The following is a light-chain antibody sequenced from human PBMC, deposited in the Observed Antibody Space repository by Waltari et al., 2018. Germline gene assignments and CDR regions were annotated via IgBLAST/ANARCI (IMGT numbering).Light chain of an antibody. Sequence: QSALTQPASVSGSPGQSITISCTGTSSDIGAYHFVSWYQKHPGKAPKVMIHDVNHRPSGVSSRFSGSKSGNTASLTISGLQAEDEADYYCSSYTTGSTRYVFGSGTKVTVL. J-gene: IGLJ1*01. CDR1: SSDIGAYHF. V-gene: IGLV2-14*03. CDR2: DVN. CDR3: SSYTTGSTRYV.